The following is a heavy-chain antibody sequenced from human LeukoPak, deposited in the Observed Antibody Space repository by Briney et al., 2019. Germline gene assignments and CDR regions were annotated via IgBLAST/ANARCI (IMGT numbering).Heavy chain of an antibody. D-gene: IGHD1-1*01. J-gene: IGHJ6*03. V-gene: IGHV3-30-3*01. CDR3: ARGGHNWNDESEYYMDV. CDR1: GFTFSSYA. Sequence: LRLSCAASGFTFSSYAMHWVRQAPGKGLEWVAVISYDGSNKYYADSVKGRFTISRDNSKNTLYLQMNSLRAEDTAVYYCARGGHNWNDESEYYMDVWGKGTTVTVSS. CDR2: ISYDGSNK.